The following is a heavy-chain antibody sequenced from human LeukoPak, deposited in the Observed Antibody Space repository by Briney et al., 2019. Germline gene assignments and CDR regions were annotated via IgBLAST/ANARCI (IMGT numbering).Heavy chain of an antibody. CDR3: AKYASNYYYYYMDV. CDR1: GFTFSTYS. CDR2: ISSKSYYI. J-gene: IGHJ6*03. V-gene: IGHV3-21*04. Sequence: PGGSLRLSCAASGFTFSTYSMNWVRQAPGRGLEWVSSISSKSYYIYYADSVKGRFTISRDNAKNSLYLQMNSLRAEDTALYYCAKYASNYYYYYMDVWGEGTTVTVSS.